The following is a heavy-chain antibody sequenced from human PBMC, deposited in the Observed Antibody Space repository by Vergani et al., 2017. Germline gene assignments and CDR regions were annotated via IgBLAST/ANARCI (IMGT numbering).Heavy chain of an antibody. CDR3: ARAGDVVPAAIRRPRGWFDP. Sequence: QVQLVQSGAEVKKPGASVKVSCKASGYTFTSYDINWVRQATGQGLEWMGWMNPNSGNTGYAQKFQGRGTMTRNTSISTAYMELSSLRSEDTAVYYCARAGDVVPAAIRRPRGWFDPWGQGTLVTVSS. CDR2: MNPNSGNT. D-gene: IGHD2-2*02. J-gene: IGHJ5*02. CDR1: GYTFTSYD. V-gene: IGHV1-8*01.